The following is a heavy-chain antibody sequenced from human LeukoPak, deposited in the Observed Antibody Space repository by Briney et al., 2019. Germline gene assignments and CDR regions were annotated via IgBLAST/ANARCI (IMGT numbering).Heavy chain of an antibody. CDR3: ARDYRVYGMDV. CDR2: IYHSGST. V-gene: IGHV4-30-2*01. D-gene: IGHD3-16*02. CDR1: TFGDYA. J-gene: IGHJ6*02. Sequence: TFGDYAMSWVRQAPGKGLEWIGYIYHSGSTYYNPSLKSRVTISVDRSKNQFSLKLSSVTAADTAVYYCARDYRVYGMDVWGQGTTVTVSS.